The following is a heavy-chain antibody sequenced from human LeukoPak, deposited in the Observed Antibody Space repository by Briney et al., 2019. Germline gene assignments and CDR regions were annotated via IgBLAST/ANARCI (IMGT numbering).Heavy chain of an antibody. D-gene: IGHD4-11*01. CDR2: ISGSGDST. V-gene: IGHV3-23*01. CDR1: GFTFSTYA. Sequence: TGGSLRLSCAASGFTFSTYAMSWVRQAPGKGLEWVSAISGSGDSTYYADSVKGRFTISRDNAKNTLYLQMNSLRAEDTAVYYCASGPYSSLDYWGQGTLVTVSS. CDR3: ASGPYSSLDY. J-gene: IGHJ4*02.